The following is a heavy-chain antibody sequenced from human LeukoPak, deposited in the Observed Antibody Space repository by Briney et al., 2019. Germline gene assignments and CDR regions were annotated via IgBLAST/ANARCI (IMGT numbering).Heavy chain of an antibody. CDR2: IHYRGST. Sequence: SSETLSLTCTVSDGAITGYYWGWIRQPPGKGLDWIGHIHYRGSTNYNPSLKGRVTISVDTSKNHFSLKLTSVTAADTAVYYCARGYSTSWTYYFDYWGQGALVTVSS. V-gene: IGHV4-59*01. CDR1: DGAITGYY. CDR3: ARGYSTSWTYYFDY. J-gene: IGHJ4*02. D-gene: IGHD6-13*01.